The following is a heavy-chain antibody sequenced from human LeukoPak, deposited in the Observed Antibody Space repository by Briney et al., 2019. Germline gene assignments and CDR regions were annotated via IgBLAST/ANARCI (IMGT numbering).Heavy chain of an antibody. CDR2: INHSGST. V-gene: IGHV4-34*01. D-gene: IGHD3-22*01. CDR1: GGSFSGYY. CDR3: ARAPPTDYYDSSGFYYVFDY. Sequence: SETLSLTCAVYGGSFSGYYWSWIRQPPGKGLEWIGEINHSGSTNYNPSLKSRVTISVDTSKNQFSLKLSSVIAADTAVYVCARAPPTDYYDSSGFYYVFDYWGQGTLVTVSS. J-gene: IGHJ4*02.